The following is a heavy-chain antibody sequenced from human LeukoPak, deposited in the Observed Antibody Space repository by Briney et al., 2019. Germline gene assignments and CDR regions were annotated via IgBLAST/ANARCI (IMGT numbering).Heavy chain of an antibody. CDR2: IYSGGST. J-gene: IGHJ3*02. V-gene: IGHV3-53*01. Sequence: PGGSLRLSCAASGFTVSSNYMSWVRQAPGKGLEWVSVIYSGGSTYYADSVKGRFTISRDNSKNTLYLQMNSLRAEDTAVYYCARAEYYYDSSGYYYNAFDIWGQGTMATVSS. CDR1: GFTVSSNY. D-gene: IGHD3-22*01. CDR3: ARAEYYYDSSGYYYNAFDI.